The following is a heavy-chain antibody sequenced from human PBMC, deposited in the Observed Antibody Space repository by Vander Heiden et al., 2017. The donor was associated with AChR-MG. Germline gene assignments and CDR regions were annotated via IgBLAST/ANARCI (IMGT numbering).Heavy chain of an antibody. CDR3: ATRVSDYYDSSGVFDY. Sequence: QVQLVQSGAEVKKPGASVKFSCKASGYTFTSYEINWVRQATGQGLEWMGWMNPNSGNTGYAQKFQVRVTMTRNTSISTAYMELSSLRSEDTAVYYCATRVSDYYDSSGVFDYWGQGTLVTVSS. J-gene: IGHJ4*02. CDR2: MNPNSGNT. CDR1: GYTFTSYE. V-gene: IGHV1-8*01. D-gene: IGHD3-22*01.